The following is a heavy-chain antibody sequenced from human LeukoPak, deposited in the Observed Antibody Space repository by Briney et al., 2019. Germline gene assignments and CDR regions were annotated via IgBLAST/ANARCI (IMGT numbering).Heavy chain of an antibody. D-gene: IGHD3-22*01. Sequence: PGGSLRLSCAASGFTFSSYWKSWVRQAPGKGLEWVANIKQDGSEKYYVVSVKGRFTISRDNAKNSLYLQMNSLRAEDTAVYYCARDYYDSSGYYHVGYFDYWGQGTLVTVSS. V-gene: IGHV3-7*01. J-gene: IGHJ4*02. CDR1: GFTFSSYW. CDR3: ARDYYDSSGYYHVGYFDY. CDR2: IKQDGSEK.